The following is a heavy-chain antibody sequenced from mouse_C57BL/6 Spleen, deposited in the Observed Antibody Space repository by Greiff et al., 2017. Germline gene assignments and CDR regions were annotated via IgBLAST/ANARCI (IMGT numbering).Heavy chain of an antibody. D-gene: IGHD2-4*01. Sequence: VQLQQPGAELVKPGASVKMSCKASGYTFTSYWITWVKQRPGQGLEWIGDIYPGSGSTNYNEKFKSKATLTVDTSSSTAYMQLSSLTSEDSAVYYCARWGDYEIYSAMDSWGQGTSVTVSS. CDR3: ARWGDYEIYSAMDS. J-gene: IGHJ4*01. CDR1: GYTFTSYW. V-gene: IGHV1-55*01. CDR2: IYPGSGST.